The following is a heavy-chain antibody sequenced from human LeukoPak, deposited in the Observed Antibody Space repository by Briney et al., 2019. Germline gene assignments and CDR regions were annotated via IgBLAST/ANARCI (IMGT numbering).Heavy chain of an antibody. CDR3: AGEDYFDTSGYASWRFDI. Sequence: PSETLSLTCTVPGASISDYYWTWIRQPPGKGLEWIGHIYYSGNTIYNPSLKSRVTISIDTSKNQFSLKLSSVTTADTAVYYCAGEDYFDTSGYASWRFDIWGQGTMVTVSS. J-gene: IGHJ3*02. D-gene: IGHD3-22*01. CDR1: GASISDYY. V-gene: IGHV4-59*01. CDR2: IYYSGNT.